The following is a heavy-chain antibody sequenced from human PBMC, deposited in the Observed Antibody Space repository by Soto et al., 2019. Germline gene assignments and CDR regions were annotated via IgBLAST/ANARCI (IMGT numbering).Heavy chain of an antibody. Sequence: AGGSMRVSSAAAGLTFSSYSMNWVRQTPGKGLEWVSSISSSSSYIYYADSVKGRFTISRDNAKNSLYLQMNSLRAEDTAVYYCARDPLRFLDLSQNWGQGTLVTVSS. CDR2: ISSSSSYI. D-gene: IGHD3-3*01. V-gene: IGHV3-21*01. J-gene: IGHJ4*02. CDR3: ARDPLRFLDLSQN. CDR1: GLTFSSYS.